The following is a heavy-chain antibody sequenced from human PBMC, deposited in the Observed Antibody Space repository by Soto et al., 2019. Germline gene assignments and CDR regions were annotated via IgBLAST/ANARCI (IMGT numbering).Heavy chain of an antibody. CDR1: GGSISSSSYF. V-gene: IGHV4-39*02. J-gene: IGHJ4*02. Sequence: PSGTLSLTSSVSGGSISSSSYFWGWIRQPPGKGLEWIGSIYYSGSTYYNPSLKSRVTVSVDTSKNQFSLKLSSVTAADTAVYYCARDRLARGIPVAGRIDYWGQGSLVTVSS. CDR2: IYYSGST. CDR3: ARDRLARGIPVAGRIDY. D-gene: IGHD6-19*01.